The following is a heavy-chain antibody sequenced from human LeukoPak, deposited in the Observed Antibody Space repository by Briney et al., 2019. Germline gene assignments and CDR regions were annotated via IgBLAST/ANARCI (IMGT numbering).Heavy chain of an antibody. CDR3: ARHLIGYSTSWYDY. D-gene: IGHD6-13*01. CDR2: IYPGDSDI. V-gene: IGHV5-51*01. Sequence: GESPKISCKGSGYSFSSYWIAWVRQMPGKGLEWMGIIYPGDSDIRYSPSFQGQVTISADTSISTAYLQWSSLKASDTAMYYCARHLIGYSTSWYDYWGQGTLVIVSS. J-gene: IGHJ4*02. CDR1: GYSFSSYW.